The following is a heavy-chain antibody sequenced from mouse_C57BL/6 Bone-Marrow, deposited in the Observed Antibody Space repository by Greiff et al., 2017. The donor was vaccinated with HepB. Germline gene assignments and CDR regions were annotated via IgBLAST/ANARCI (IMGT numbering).Heavy chain of an antibody. CDR3: ASYGSSDY. V-gene: IGHV1-22*01. CDR1: GYTFTDYN. CDR2: INPNNGGT. Sequence: VHVKQSGPELVKPGASVKMSCKASGYTFTDYNMHWVKQSHGKSLEWIGYINPNNGGTSYNQKFKGKATLTVNKSSSTAYMELRSLTSEDSAVYYCASYGSSDYWGQGTTLTVSS. J-gene: IGHJ2*01. D-gene: IGHD1-1*01.